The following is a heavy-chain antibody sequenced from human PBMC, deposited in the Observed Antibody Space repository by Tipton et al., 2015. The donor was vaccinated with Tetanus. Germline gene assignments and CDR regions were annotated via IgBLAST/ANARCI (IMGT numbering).Heavy chain of an antibody. CDR2: IYFSGHT. CDR3: ARHSGWFHFYSGVDV. D-gene: IGHD6-19*01. Sequence: TLSLTCTVSGGSINSYYWSWLRRPPGKALEWIGYIYFSGHTKYSPSLKSRVTMSVDTSMNQVSLNLTSVTAADSAVYFCARHSGWFHFYSGVDVWGQGTTVTVSS. V-gene: IGHV4-59*01. J-gene: IGHJ6*02. CDR1: GGSINSYY.